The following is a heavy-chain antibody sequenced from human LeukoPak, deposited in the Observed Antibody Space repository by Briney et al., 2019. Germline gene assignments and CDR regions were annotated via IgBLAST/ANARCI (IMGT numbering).Heavy chain of an antibody. CDR1: GGTFSSYA. J-gene: IGHJ6*03. V-gene: IGHV1-69*05. Sequence: SVKVSCKASGGTFSSYAISWVRQAPGQGLEWMGGIIPIFGTANYAQKFQGRVTITTDESTSTAYMELSNLRSEATAVSYCAGGGYDYYYYYYMDVWGKGTTVTVSS. CDR3: AGGGYDYYYYYYMDV. CDR2: IIPIFGTA. D-gene: IGHD5-12*01.